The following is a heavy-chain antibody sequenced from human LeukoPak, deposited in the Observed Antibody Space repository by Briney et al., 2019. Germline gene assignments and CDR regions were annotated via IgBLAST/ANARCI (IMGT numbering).Heavy chain of an antibody. CDR2: ISGSGIST. CDR3: ASHDEYCSSTSCYGIYFEY. CDR1: GFTVSSNH. V-gene: IGHV3-23*01. D-gene: IGHD2-2*01. J-gene: IGHJ4*02. Sequence: PGGSLRLSCAASGFTVSSNHMSWVRQAPGKGLEWVSAISGSGISTYYADSVKGRFTISRDNSKNTLYLQMNSLRAEDTAVYYCASHDEYCSSTSCYGIYFEYWGQGTLVTVSS.